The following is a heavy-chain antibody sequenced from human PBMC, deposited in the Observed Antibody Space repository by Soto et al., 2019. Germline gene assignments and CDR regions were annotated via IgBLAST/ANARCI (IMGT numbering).Heavy chain of an antibody. CDR2: INPKFGDT. Sequence: QVQLVQSGAEVKEPGDSVRVSCEASGYTFTAYYIHWVRQAPGQGLEWMGWINPKFGDTTYAQDFQGRVSMTRDMSISTVYMELSRLNSADTAIYYCARNIDYYYGPGSGNGHGFWGQGTTVTVFS. J-gene: IGHJ6*02. CDR1: GYTFTAYY. CDR3: ARNIDYYYGPGSGNGHGF. D-gene: IGHD3-10*01. V-gene: IGHV1-2*02.